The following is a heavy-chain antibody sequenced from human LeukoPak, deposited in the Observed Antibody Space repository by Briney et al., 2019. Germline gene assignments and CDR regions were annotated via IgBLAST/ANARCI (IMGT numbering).Heavy chain of an antibody. J-gene: IGHJ4*02. CDR2: ISAYNGNT. D-gene: IGHD1-26*01. V-gene: IGHV1-18*01. Sequence: GASVKVSCKASGYTFTSYGISWVRQAPGQGLEWMGWISAYNGNTNYAQKLQGRVTMTTDTSTSTAYMELRSLRSDDTAVYYCARDSPESGSYYSFFDYWGQGTLVTVSS. CDR1: GYTFTSYG. CDR3: ARDSPESGSYYSFFDY.